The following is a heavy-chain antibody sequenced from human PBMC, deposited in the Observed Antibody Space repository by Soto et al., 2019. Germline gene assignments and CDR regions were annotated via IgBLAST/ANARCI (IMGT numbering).Heavy chain of an antibody. CDR3: ARDLAWKRGKVGRYYYGMDV. V-gene: IGHV3-11*06. CDR2: ISTRSTYT. D-gene: IGHD1-1*01. Sequence: LRLSCAASGFIFSDYYMSWVRQTPGKGLEWISYISTRSTYTNYADSVKGRFTISRDDTKNSLYLQMDSLRVEDTAVYYCARDLAWKRGKVGRYYYGMDVWGQGTTVTVSS. J-gene: IGHJ6*02. CDR1: GFIFSDYY.